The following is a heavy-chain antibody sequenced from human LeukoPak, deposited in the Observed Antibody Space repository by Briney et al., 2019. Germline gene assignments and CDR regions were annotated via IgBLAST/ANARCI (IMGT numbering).Heavy chain of an antibody. V-gene: IGHV3-74*01. Sequence: GGSLSLSCAASGFTFSRYWLHWVRQAPGRGLVWISRINSDGSGTSYADSVKGRFTTSRHNAKNTLYLQMNSLRAEDTAAYYCARADDGANSWVNYWGQGTLVTVSS. CDR2: INSDGSGT. CDR3: ARADDGANSWVNY. D-gene: IGHD4-23*01. CDR1: GFTFSRYW. J-gene: IGHJ4*02.